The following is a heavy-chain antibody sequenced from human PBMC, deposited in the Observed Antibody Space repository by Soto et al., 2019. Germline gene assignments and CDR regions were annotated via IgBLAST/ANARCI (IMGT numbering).Heavy chain of an antibody. V-gene: IGHV4-39*01. J-gene: IGHJ4*02. CDR2: IYYSGST. CDR3: ARLPTYYDILTGSHY. D-gene: IGHD3-9*01. CDR1: GASISSGSYY. Sequence: SETMCFTCTLYGASISSGSYYWACISKPPGKGREWIGSIYYSGSTFYNPSLESRVTISVDTSKNQFSLKLSSVTAADTAVYYCARLPTYYDILTGSHYWGQGTLVTVS.